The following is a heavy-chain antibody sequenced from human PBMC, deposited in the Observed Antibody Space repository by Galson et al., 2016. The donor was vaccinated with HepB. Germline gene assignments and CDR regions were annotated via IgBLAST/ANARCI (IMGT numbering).Heavy chain of an antibody. D-gene: IGHD6-19*01. J-gene: IGHJ4*02. CDR3: ARGGGFSSGLRF. CDR1: GGSINNYY. V-gene: IGHV4-59*01. Sequence: ATLSLTCSVSGGSINNYYWNWIRQPPGKGLEWLGYIFYSGNNKYNPSLKSRVIIPVDTSKNQFSLNVNSVTVADTAVYYCARGGGFSSGLRFWGQGTLVTVSS. CDR2: IFYSGNN.